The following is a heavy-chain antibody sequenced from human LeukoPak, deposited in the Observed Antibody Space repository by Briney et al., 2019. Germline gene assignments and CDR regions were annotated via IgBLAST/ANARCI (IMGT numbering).Heavy chain of an antibody. CDR3: AREGRDCSSTSCYKDYYYYMDV. Sequence: ASVKVSCKASGYTFTSYYMHWVRQAPGQGLEWMGIINPSGGNTSYAQKFQGRVTMTRDTSTSTVYMELSSLRSEDTAVYYCAREGRDCSSTSCYKDYYYYMDVWGKGTTVTVSS. CDR2: INPSGGNT. D-gene: IGHD2-2*02. J-gene: IGHJ6*03. CDR1: GYTFTSYY. V-gene: IGHV1-46*01.